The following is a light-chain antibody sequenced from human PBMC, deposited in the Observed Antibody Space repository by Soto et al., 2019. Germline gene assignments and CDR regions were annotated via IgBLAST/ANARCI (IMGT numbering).Light chain of an antibody. V-gene: IGKV1D-12*01. CDR3: QQAYCAAVR. J-gene: IGKJ5*01. CDR1: QDIAGY. Sequence: QLTQCSSSVSESVGDRVTITCRASQDIAGYLAWYQHKPGRTPELLIHGASRLQSGVPARFCFSGSGTDFTLSMNCRHPYDFAPYYYQQAYCAAVRVARGTRLEIK. CDR2: GAS.